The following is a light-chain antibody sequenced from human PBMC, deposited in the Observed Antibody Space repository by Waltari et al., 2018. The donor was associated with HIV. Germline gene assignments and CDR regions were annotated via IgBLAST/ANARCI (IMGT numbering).Light chain of an antibody. CDR3: QQRRNWPLT. Sequence: EIVLTQSPATLSLSPGERATLSCTASENINNYLAWYQQKPGQPPRLVLYDASNRAPGVPDMFSGGGSETHFALTISSLEPEDFAVYYCQQRRNWPLTFGGGTKVEMK. CDR2: DAS. V-gene: IGKV3-11*01. J-gene: IGKJ4*01. CDR1: ENINNY.